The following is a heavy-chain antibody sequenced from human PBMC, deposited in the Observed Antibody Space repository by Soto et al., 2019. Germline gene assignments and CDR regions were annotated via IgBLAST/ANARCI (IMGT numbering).Heavy chain of an antibody. Sequence: SETLSLTCTVSDGSISNTNYYWGWIRQPPGQGLEWIGSIYYTGSIYYNPSLKSRVTISVDTSKNQFSLKLSSVTAADTAVYYCARQAGGDDILTGYRYFFDYWGQGTLVTVSS. CDR3: ARQAGGDDILTGYRYFFDY. D-gene: IGHD3-9*01. CDR1: DGSISNTNYY. J-gene: IGHJ4*02. CDR2: IYYTGSI. V-gene: IGHV4-39*01.